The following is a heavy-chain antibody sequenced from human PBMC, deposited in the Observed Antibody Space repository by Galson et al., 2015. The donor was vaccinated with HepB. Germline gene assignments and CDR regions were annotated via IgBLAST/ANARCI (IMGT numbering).Heavy chain of an antibody. CDR3: ATQVDLHYYHNYIDV. CDR2: ISGSGDGT. V-gene: IGHV3-23*01. Sequence: SLRLSCAASGFTFDNYAMSWVRQAPGKGLEWASAISGSGDGTYYAESVRGRFTISRDNSENTLHLQMDSLRAEDTAVYYCATQVDLHYYHNYIDVWGKGTTVTVSS. CDR1: GFTFDNYA. J-gene: IGHJ6*03. D-gene: IGHD5-12*01.